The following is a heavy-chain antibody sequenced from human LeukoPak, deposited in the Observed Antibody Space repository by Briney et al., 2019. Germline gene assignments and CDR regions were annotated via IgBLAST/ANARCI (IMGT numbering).Heavy chain of an antibody. CDR1: GFSLSTGGVG. D-gene: IGHD3-10*01. V-gene: IGHV2-5*02. CDR2: IYWDDDK. CDR3: AHYYGSGSYQNRYFDY. J-gene: IGHJ4*02. Sequence: GSGPTLVKPTQTLRLTCTLSGFSLSTGGVGVGWIRQPPGKALEWLALIYWDDDKYYSPSLKIRLTITRDTSKNQVVLTMTNVDPVDTGTYFCAHYYGSGSYQNRYFDYWGQGALVTVSS.